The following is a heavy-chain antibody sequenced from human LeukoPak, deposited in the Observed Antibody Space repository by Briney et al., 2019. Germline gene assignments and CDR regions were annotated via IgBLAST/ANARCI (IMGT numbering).Heavy chain of an antibody. D-gene: IGHD1-20*01. J-gene: IGHJ4*02. CDR3: ARPLSGTTDFDY. CDR2: ISSSSSYI. CDR1: GFTFSSYT. V-gene: IGHV3-21*01. Sequence: GGSLRLSCAASGFTFSSYTMNWVRQAPGKGLGWVSLISSSSSYIFYADSVKGRFTISRDNAKKSLYLQMNSLRAEDTAVYYCARPLSGTTDFDYWGQGTLVTVSS.